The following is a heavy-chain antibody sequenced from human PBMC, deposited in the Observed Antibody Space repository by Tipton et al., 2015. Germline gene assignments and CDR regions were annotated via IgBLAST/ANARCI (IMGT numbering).Heavy chain of an antibody. D-gene: IGHD3-9*01. V-gene: IGHV4-39*02. Sequence: TLSLTCTVSGGSIRSGSYYWGWIRQPPGKGLEWIGSFYYSGSTYYNPSLKSRVTMSVDTSKNHFSLRLNSVTAADTAVYYCARLHYEIVTGHLRSPYHYGLDVWGHGTSVTVSS. J-gene: IGHJ6*02. CDR2: FYYSGST. CDR1: GGSIRSGSYY. CDR3: ARLHYEIVTGHLRSPYHYGLDV.